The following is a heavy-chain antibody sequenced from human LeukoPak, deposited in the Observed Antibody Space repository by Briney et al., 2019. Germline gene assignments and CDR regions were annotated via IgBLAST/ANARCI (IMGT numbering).Heavy chain of an antibody. J-gene: IGHJ4*02. D-gene: IGHD3-9*01. CDR2: IYPGDSDT. Sequence: GESLKISCKGSGYSFTSYWIGWVRQMPGKGLEWMGIIYPGDSDTRYSPSFQGQVTISADKSISTAYLQWSSLKASDTAMYYSARPNYDILTGYSEFDYWGQGTLVTVSS. V-gene: IGHV5-51*01. CDR3: ARPNYDILTGYSEFDY. CDR1: GYSFTSYW.